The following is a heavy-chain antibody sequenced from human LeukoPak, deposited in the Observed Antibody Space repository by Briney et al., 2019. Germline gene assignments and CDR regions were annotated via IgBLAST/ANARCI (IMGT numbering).Heavy chain of an antibody. Sequence: WASVKVSCKASGYTFSSYDINWVRQATGQGLGWMGWMNPNSGNTGYAQKFQGRVTITRNTSISTAYMELSSLRSEDTAVYYCARDNDSRDPPHFDYWGQGTLVTVSS. V-gene: IGHV1-8*03. CDR1: GYTFSSYD. CDR3: ARDNDSRDPPHFDY. CDR2: MNPNSGNT. J-gene: IGHJ4*02. D-gene: IGHD3-16*01.